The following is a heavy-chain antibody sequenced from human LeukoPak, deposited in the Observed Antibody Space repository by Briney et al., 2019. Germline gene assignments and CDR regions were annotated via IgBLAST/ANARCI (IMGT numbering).Heavy chain of an antibody. Sequence: ASVKDSCKASGYTFTSYYMHWVRQAPGQGLEWMGMFNPSGGGTTYAQKFQGRVTMTRDTSTSTAYMELSSLRSEDTAVYYCARGRFVLDYYRFDYWGQRPLVTVSS. J-gene: IGHJ4*02. CDR3: ARGRFVLDYYRFDY. CDR2: FNPSGGGT. CDR1: GYTFTSYY. D-gene: IGHD3-22*01. V-gene: IGHV1-46*01.